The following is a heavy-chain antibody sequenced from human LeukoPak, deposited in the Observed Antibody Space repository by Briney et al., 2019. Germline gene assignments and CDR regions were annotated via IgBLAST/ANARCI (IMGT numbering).Heavy chain of an antibody. V-gene: IGHV4-4*02. CDR2: IYHSGST. J-gene: IGHJ3*02. CDR3: ARVPYYDILTGYFLHAFDI. CDR1: GGSISSSNW. Sequence: SETLSLTCAVSGGSISSSNWWSWVRQPPGKGLEWIGEIYHSGSTNYNPSLKSRVTISVDTSKNQFSLKLSSVTAADTAVYYCARVPYYDILTGYFLHAFDIWGQGTMVTVSS. D-gene: IGHD3-9*01.